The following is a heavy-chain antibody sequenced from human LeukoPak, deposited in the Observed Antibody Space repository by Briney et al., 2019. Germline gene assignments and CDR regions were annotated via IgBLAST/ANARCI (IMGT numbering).Heavy chain of an antibody. Sequence: SETLSLTCTVSGYSINSGYFWGWVRQPPGKGPEWIGSIFHTGDVYYNPSLRSRVTLSIDTSRIQVSLKVTSVTAADTALHYCARVVASTSIDSWGQGILVTVSS. J-gene: IGHJ4*02. V-gene: IGHV4-38-2*02. D-gene: IGHD2-15*01. CDR2: IFHTGDV. CDR1: GYSINSGYF. CDR3: ARVVASTSIDS.